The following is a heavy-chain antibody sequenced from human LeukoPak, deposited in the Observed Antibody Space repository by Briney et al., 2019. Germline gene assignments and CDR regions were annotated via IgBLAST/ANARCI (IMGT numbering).Heavy chain of an antibody. CDR2: IYYSGST. Sequence: SETLSLTCTVSGGSISSYYWSWIRQPPGKGLEWIGYIYYSGSTNYNPSLKSRVTISVDTSKNQFSLKLSSVTAADTAVYYCARGGVGWFDPWGQGTLVTVSS. D-gene: IGHD1-26*01. CDR3: ARGGVGWFDP. V-gene: IGHV4-59*01. J-gene: IGHJ5*02. CDR1: GGSISSYY.